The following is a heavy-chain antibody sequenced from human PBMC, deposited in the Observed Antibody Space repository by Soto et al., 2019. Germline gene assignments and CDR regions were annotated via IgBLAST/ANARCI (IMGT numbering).Heavy chain of an antibody. D-gene: IGHD2-2*01. Sequence: GGSLRLSCAASGFTLSSYALTWVRQGPGKGLEWVSVISASGSDTFFRDSVKGRFTISRDTSKNTLYLQMNSLRVEDTAVYYCAKTIVPARTDAFDVWGRGTMVTVSS. V-gene: IGHV3-23*01. CDR2: ISASGSDT. CDR3: AKTIVPARTDAFDV. CDR1: GFTLSSYA. J-gene: IGHJ3*01.